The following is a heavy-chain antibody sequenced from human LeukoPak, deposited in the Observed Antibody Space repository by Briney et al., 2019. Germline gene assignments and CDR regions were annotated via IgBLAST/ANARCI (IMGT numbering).Heavy chain of an antibody. D-gene: IGHD2-2*01. CDR2: VYYSGST. CDR1: GGSISSGGYY. J-gene: IGHJ6*02. V-gene: IGHV4-31*03. CDR3: ARDDSVVVPAAMPYYYYGMDV. Sequence: SETLSLTCTVSGGSISSGGYYWSWIRQHPGKGLEWIGYVYYSGSTYYNPSLKSRVTISVDTSKNQFSLNLSSVTAADTAVYYCARDDSVVVPAAMPYYYYGMDVWGQGTTVTVSS.